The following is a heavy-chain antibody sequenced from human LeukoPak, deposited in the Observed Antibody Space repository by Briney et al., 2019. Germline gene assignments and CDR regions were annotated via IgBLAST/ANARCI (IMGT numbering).Heavy chain of an antibody. CDR1: GYTFTGYY. V-gene: IGHV1-2*02. D-gene: IGHD3-10*01. Sequence: GASVKVSCKASGYTFTGYYMHWVRQAPGQGLEWMGWINPNSGGTNYAQKFQGRVTMTRDTSISTAYMELSRLRSDDTAVYYCARDLWFGELSRYYYYYYMDVWGKGTTVTISS. CDR2: INPNSGGT. CDR3: ARDLWFGELSRYYYYYYMDV. J-gene: IGHJ6*03.